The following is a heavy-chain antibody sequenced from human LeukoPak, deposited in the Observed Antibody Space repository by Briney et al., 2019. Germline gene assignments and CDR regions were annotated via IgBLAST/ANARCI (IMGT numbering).Heavy chain of an antibody. Sequence: ASVTVSCSSSGYTFTGYYMHWVRQAPGQGLGWMGWINPNSGGTNYAQKFQGWVTMTRDTYISTAYMELSRLRSEDKAVYYCARGITPQPYYDSSGHDPLTAIAEYFQHWGQGTLVTVSS. CDR2: INPNSGGT. V-gene: IGHV1-2*04. CDR1: GYTFTGYY. D-gene: IGHD3-22*01. J-gene: IGHJ1*01. CDR3: ARGITPQPYYDSSGHDPLTAIAEYFQH.